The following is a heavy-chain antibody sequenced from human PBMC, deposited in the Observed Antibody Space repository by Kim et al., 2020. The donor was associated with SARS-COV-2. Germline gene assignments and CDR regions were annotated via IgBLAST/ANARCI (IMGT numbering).Heavy chain of an antibody. CDR2: IYYSGST. D-gene: IGHD6-13*01. V-gene: IGHV4-59*01. J-gene: IGHJ2*01. CDR3: ARGWRSSSWQHYWYFDL. Sequence: SETLSLTCTISGGSISSYYWSWIRQPPGKGLEWIGYIYYSGSTNYNPSLKSRVTISVDTSKNQFSLKLSSVTAADTAVYYCARGWRSSSWQHYWYFDLWGRGTLVTVSS. CDR1: GGSISSYY.